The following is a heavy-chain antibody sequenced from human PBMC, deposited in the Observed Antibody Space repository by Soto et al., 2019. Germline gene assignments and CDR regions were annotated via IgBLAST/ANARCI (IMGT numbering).Heavy chain of an antibody. V-gene: IGHV4-30-2*01. Sequence: SETLSLTCTVSNGSVSSGTYSWSWVRQPPGKGLEWIGYIYYSGTTYYTPSLKSRLTMSMDRANDHFSLNLASVTAADTAVYFCARGHYYYGMDVWGQGITVTVSS. CDR1: NGSVSSGTYS. CDR3: ARGHYYYGMDV. J-gene: IGHJ6*02. CDR2: IYYSGTT.